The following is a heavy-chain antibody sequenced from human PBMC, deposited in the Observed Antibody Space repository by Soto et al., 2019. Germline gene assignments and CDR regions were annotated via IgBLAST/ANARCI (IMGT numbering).Heavy chain of an antibody. CDR1: GGTFSSYA. V-gene: IGHV1-69*13. D-gene: IGHD2-2*01. CDR3: ARRGGVLVPAAMNYYYYGMDV. J-gene: IGHJ6*02. CDR2: IIPIFGTA. Sequence: GASVKVSCKASGGTFSSYAISWVRQAPGQGLEWMGGIIPIFGTANYAQKFQGRVTITADESTSTAYMELSSLRSEDTAVYYCARRGGVLVPAAMNYYYYGMDVWGQGTTVTVSS.